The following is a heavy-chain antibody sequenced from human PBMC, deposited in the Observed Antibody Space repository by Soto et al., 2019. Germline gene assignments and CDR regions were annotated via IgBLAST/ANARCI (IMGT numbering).Heavy chain of an antibody. CDR2: FDPEDGET. Sequence: ASVKVSCKVSGYTLTELSMHWVRQAPGKGLEWMGGFDPEDGETIYAQKFQGRVTMTEDTSTDTAYMELSSLRSDDTAVYYCARASCSGGSCYSVLDYWGQGTLVTVSS. J-gene: IGHJ4*02. CDR3: ARASCSGGSCYSVLDY. CDR1: GYTLTELS. D-gene: IGHD2-15*01. V-gene: IGHV1-24*01.